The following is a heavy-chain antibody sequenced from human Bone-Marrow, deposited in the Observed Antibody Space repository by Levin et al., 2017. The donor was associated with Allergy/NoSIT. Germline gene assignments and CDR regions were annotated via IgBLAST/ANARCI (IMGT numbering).Heavy chain of an antibody. V-gene: IGHV1-69*02. D-gene: IGHD2-21*02. CDR1: GGTFSSYT. CDR2: IIPMFDIT. CDR3: ARPGGNGDHRWDY. Sequence: PVASVKVSCKVSGGTFSSYTINWVRQGPGQGLEWMGRIIPMFDITNYPQNFQGRVTITADKSTSTAYMELSSLRSEDTAVYYCARPGGNGDHRWDYWGQGTLVTVSS. J-gene: IGHJ4*02.